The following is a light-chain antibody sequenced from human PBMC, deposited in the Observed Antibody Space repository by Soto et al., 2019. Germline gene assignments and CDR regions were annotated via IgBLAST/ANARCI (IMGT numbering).Light chain of an antibody. CDR1: SSNIGKNY. J-gene: IGLJ2*01. V-gene: IGLV1-51*01. CDR3: GTWDSSLNVGV. Sequence: QSVLRQPPSVSAAPGQKVTISCSGSSSNIGKNYVSWYQQLPGTAPKLLMYDNSDQASGIPDRFSGSKSGTSATLGITGLQTGDEAVYYCGTWDSSLNVGVFGGGTKLTVL. CDR2: DNS.